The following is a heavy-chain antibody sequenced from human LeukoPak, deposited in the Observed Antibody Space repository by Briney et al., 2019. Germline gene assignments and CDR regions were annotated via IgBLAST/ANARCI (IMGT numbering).Heavy chain of an antibody. CDR3: ARERAAAGTVDY. J-gene: IGHJ4*02. D-gene: IGHD6-13*01. V-gene: IGHV4-38-2*02. Sequence: SETLSLTCTVSGYSISSGYYWGWIRQPPGKGLEWIGSIYHSGRTFYNPSLKSRVTISVDKSKNQFSLKLSSVTAADTAVYYCARERAAAGTVDYWGQGTLVTVSS. CDR1: GYSISSGYY. CDR2: IYHSGRT.